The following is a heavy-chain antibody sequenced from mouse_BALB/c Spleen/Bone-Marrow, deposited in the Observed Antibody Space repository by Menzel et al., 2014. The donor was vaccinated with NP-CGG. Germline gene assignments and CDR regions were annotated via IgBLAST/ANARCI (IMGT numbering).Heavy chain of an antibody. V-gene: IGHV14-3*02. CDR1: GFNIKDIY. D-gene: IGHD4-1*01. Sequence: VQLKESGTDLVKPGASVKLSCTASGFNIKDIYMHWVKQRPEQGLDWIGRIDPASGNIQYDPKFQGRAAITADTSSNTAYLQLSSLTSEDTAVYYCASLTGTFDYWGQDTPLTVSS. CDR3: ASLTGTFDY. J-gene: IGHJ2*01. CDR2: IDPASGNI.